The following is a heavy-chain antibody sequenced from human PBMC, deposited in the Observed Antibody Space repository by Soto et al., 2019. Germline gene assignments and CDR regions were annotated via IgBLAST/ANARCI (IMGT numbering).Heavy chain of an antibody. CDR2: IYYSGST. CDR1: GGSISSSSYY. V-gene: IGHV4-61*01. CDR3: ARAVVPAAIEFRYYMDV. Sequence: TSETLSLTCTVSGGSISSSSYYWSWIRQPPGKGLEWIRYIYYSGSTNYNPSLKSRVTISVDTSKNQFSPKLSSVTAADTAVYYCARAVVPAAIEFRYYMDVWGKGTTVTVSS. D-gene: IGHD2-2*02. J-gene: IGHJ6*03.